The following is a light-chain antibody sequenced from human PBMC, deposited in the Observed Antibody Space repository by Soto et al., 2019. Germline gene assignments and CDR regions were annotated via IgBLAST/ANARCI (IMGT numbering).Light chain of an antibody. Sequence: QSVLTQPASVSGSPGQSITISCTGTSSDVGGYNYVSWYQQHPGKAPKLMIYEVSNRPSGVSNRFSGSKSGNTASLTISGLQAEDEADYYCSSYTSSSTPLVFGTGTSSPS. CDR3: SSYTSSSTPLV. J-gene: IGLJ1*01. CDR1: SSDVGGYNY. CDR2: EVS. V-gene: IGLV2-14*01.